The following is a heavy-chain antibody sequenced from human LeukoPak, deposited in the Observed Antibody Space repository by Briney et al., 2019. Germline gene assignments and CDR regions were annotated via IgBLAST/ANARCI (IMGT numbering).Heavy chain of an antibody. J-gene: IGHJ4*02. CDR1: GYTFTSYY. V-gene: IGHV1-46*01. CDR2: INPSGGST. D-gene: IGHD4-17*01. CDR3: ARNPVTTKYFDY. Sequence: HGESLQISCKASGYTFTSYYMHWVRQAPGQGLEWMGIINPSGGSTRYAQKFQGRVTMTRDTSTSTVYMELSSLRSEDTAVYYCARNPVTTKYFDYWGQGTLVTVSS.